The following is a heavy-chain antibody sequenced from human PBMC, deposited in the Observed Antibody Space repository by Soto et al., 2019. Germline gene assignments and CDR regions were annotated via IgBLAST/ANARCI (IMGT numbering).Heavy chain of an antibody. D-gene: IGHD2-8*01. CDR1: GYTFTSYY. V-gene: IGHV1-46*01. Sequence: QVQLVQSGAEVKKPGASVKISCKASGYTFTSYYMHWVRQAPGQGLEWMGIINPSGGSTNYAQKLPGSGAMTRATSTSTVYMELNSLRSEDTAVYYCARPPYPGCINAVCYPLDYWGQGTLVTVSS. CDR3: ARPPYPGCINAVCYPLDY. CDR2: INPSGGST. J-gene: IGHJ4*02.